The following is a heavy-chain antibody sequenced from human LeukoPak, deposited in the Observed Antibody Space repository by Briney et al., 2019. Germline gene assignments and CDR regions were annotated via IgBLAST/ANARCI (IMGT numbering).Heavy chain of an antibody. CDR3: ARGDSSGWYGAFDI. Sequence: GASVKVSCKASGYTFTSYAMHWVRQAPGQRLEWMGWINAGNGNTKYSQKFQGRVTITRDTSASTAYMELSSLRSEGTAVYYCARGDSSGWYGAFDIWGQGTMVTVSS. D-gene: IGHD6-19*01. CDR2: INAGNGNT. V-gene: IGHV1-3*01. J-gene: IGHJ3*02. CDR1: GYTFTSYA.